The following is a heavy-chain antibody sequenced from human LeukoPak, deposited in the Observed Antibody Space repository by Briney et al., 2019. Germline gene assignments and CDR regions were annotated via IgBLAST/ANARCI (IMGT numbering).Heavy chain of an antibody. D-gene: IGHD4-23*01. V-gene: IGHV5-51*01. Sequence: GESLKISCKGSGYRFTNYWIGWVRQMPGKGLEWMGIIYPGDSNTRYSPSFQGQVTISADKSINTAYVQWSSLKASDTAMYYCARRVVNNRNWYFNLWGRGTLVTVSS. CDR2: IYPGDSNT. J-gene: IGHJ2*01. CDR1: GYRFTNYW. CDR3: ARRVVNNRNWYFNL.